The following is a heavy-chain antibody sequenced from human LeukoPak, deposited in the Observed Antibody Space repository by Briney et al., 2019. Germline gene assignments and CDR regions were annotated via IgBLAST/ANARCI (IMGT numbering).Heavy chain of an antibody. CDR1: GGSISSYY. D-gene: IGHD2-2*01. J-gene: IGHJ5*02. CDR2: IYYSGST. V-gene: IGHV4-59*01. CDR3: AICNGPNWFDP. Sequence: SETLSLTCTVSGGSISSYYWSWIRQPPGKGLEWIGYIYYSGSTNYNPSLKSRVTISVDTPKNQFSLKLSSVTAADTAVYYCAICNGPNWFDPWGQGTLVTVSS.